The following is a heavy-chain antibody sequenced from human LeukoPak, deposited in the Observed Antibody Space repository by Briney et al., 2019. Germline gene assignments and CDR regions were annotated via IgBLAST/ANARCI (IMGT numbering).Heavy chain of an antibody. D-gene: IGHD3-22*01. CDR1: GFTFSSYA. CDR3: AKDREDSSGYYYYYYYGMDV. CDR2: ISCSGGST. Sequence: PGGSLRLSCAASGFTFSSYAMSWVRQAPGKGLEWVSAISCSGGSTYYADSVKGRFTISRDNSKNTLYLQMNSLRAEDTAVYYCAKDREDSSGYYYYYYYGMDVWGQGTTVTVSS. V-gene: IGHV3-23*01. J-gene: IGHJ6*02.